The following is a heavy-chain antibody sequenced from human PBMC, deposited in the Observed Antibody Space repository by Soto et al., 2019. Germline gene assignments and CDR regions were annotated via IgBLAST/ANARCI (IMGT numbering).Heavy chain of an antibody. Sequence: GGSLRLSCTASGFTFGDYAMSWFRQAPGKGLEWVAESFSSGGTQYADSVKGRFTISRDNSRNMVFLQMNGLRVEDTALYYCARDREPDGIWTFDSWGQGALVTVSS. CDR2: SFSSGGT. J-gene: IGHJ4*02. CDR1: GFTFGDYA. V-gene: IGHV3-23*05. D-gene: IGHD3-9*01. CDR3: ARDREPDGIWTFDS.